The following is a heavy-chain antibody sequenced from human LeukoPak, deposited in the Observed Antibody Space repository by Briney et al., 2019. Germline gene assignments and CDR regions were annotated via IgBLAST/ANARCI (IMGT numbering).Heavy chain of an antibody. CDR3: ARDRYRNFDY. D-gene: IGHD3-16*02. V-gene: IGHV4-39*07. CDR1: GGSISSSSYY. CDR2: IYYSGST. Sequence: SETLSLTCTVSGGSISSSSYYWGWIRQPPGKGLECIGSIYYSGSTYYNPSLKSRVTISVDTSKNQFSLKLSSVTAADTAVYYCARDRYRNFDYWGQGTLVTVSS. J-gene: IGHJ4*02.